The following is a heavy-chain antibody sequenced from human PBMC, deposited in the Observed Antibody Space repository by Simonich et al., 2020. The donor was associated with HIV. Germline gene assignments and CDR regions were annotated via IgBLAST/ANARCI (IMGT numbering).Heavy chain of an antibody. D-gene: IGHD3-9*01. CDR3: ARGDYYNIFTAYAFDI. J-gene: IGHJ3*02. V-gene: IGHV4-34*01. CDR1: GGSFSDYY. Sequence: QVQLQQWGAGLLKPSETLSLTCTVYGGSFSDYYWSWIRPPPGKGLEWIGEINHSGRTNYNPSLKGRVTVSVDTAKNQFSLKLSSVTAADTALYYCARGDYYNIFTAYAFDIWGQGTMVTVSS. CDR2: INHSGRT.